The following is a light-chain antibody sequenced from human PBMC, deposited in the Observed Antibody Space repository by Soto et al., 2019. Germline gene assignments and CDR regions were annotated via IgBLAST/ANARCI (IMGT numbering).Light chain of an antibody. CDR3: SSYTSSSIDYV. V-gene: IGLV2-14*01. CDR1: SSDVGGYNY. CDR2: EVS. J-gene: IGLJ1*01. Sequence: QSALTQPASVSGSPGQSITISCTGTSSDVGGYNYVSWYQQHPGKAPKLMIYEVSNWPSGVSNRFSGSKSGNTASLTISGLQAADEADYYCSSYTSSSIDYVFGTGTKVTVL.